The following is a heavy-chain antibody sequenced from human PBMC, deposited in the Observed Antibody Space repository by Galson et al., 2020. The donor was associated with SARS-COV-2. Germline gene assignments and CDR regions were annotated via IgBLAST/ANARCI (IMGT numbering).Heavy chain of an antibody. D-gene: IGHD3-22*01. CDR3: ERVLSTGDGSGYRAFDI. CDR1: GFSFRDYW. Sequence: GGSLRLSCAASGFSFRDYWMTWVRQAPGKGLEWVANIKEDGSEKRDVDSVKGRFTISRDNAKNSVYLQMNSLRAEDTAVYYCERVLSTGDGSGYRAFDIWGQGTMVTVSS. V-gene: IGHV3-7*01. J-gene: IGHJ3*02. CDR2: IKEDGSEK.